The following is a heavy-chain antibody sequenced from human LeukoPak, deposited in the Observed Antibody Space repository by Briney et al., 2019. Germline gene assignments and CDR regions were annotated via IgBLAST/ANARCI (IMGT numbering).Heavy chain of an antibody. D-gene: IGHD3-10*01. J-gene: IGHJ6*02. CDR2: INHSGST. Sequence: PSETLSLTCAVYGGSFSGYYWSWIRQPPGKGLEWIGEINHSGSTNYNPSLKSRVTISVDTSKNQFSLKLSSVTAADTAVHYCARVVPPYYYGSGSYYNVYGMDVWGQGTTVTVSS. V-gene: IGHV4-34*01. CDR1: GGSFSGYY. CDR3: ARVVPPYYYGSGSYYNVYGMDV.